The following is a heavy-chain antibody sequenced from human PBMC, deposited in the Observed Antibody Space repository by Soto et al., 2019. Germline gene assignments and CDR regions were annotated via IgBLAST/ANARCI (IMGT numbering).Heavy chain of an antibody. J-gene: IGHJ4*02. D-gene: IGHD2-21*02. CDR2: IGGSGGTT. CDR3: AKNCGGDCYTNFDF. CDR1: GFTFSSYA. V-gene: IGHV3-23*01. Sequence: GGSLRLSCAASGFTFSSYAMSWVRQTPGMGLEWVSAIGGSGGTTYYADSVKGRFTISRDNSKNTLYLQMNSLRAEGTAVYYCAKNCGGDCYTNFDFWGQGT.